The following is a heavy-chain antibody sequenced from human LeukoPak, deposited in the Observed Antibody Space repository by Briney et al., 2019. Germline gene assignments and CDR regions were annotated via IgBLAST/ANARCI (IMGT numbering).Heavy chain of an antibody. Sequence: ASVKVSCKASGGTFSSYAISWVRQAPGQGLEWMGGIIPIFGTGNYAQKFQGRGTITTDESTSTAYMELSSLRSEDTAVYYCASGFYYYYYMDVWGKGTTVTVSS. CDR2: IIPIFGTG. J-gene: IGHJ6*03. CDR1: GGTFSSYA. V-gene: IGHV1-69*05. CDR3: ASGFYYYYYMDV.